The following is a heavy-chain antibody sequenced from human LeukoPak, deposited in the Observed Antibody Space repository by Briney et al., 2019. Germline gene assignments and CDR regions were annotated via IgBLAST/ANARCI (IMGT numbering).Heavy chain of an antibody. D-gene: IGHD3-22*01. CDR2: INHSGST. V-gene: IGHV4-34*01. Sequence: SETLSLTCAVYGGSFSGYYWSWIRQPPGKGLEWIGEINHSGSTNYNPSLKSRVTISVDTSKNQFSLKLSSVTAADTAVYYCARVIPDYYDSSGLPSFMDVWGQGTTVTVSS. CDR3: ARVIPDYYDSSGLPSFMDV. J-gene: IGHJ6*02. CDR1: GGSFSGYY.